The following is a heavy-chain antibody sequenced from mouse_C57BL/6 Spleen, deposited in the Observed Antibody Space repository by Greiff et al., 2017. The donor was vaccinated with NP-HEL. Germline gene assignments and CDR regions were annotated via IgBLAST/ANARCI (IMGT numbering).Heavy chain of an antibody. Sequence: EVQLQQSGPELVKPGASVKIPCKASGYTFTDYYMTWVKQSHGKSLEWIGDINPNNGCTIYNQKFKGKATVTVDKSSSTAYMELRSLTSEDTAVYYCARNYGSNSWYFDDWGPGTTVTVSS. CDR1: GYTFTDYY. CDR3: ARNYGSNSWYFDD. CDR2: INPNNGCT. D-gene: IGHD1-1*01. V-gene: IGHV1-18*01. J-gene: IGHJ1*01.